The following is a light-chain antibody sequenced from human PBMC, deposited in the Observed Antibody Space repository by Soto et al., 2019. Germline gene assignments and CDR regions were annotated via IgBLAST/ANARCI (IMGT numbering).Light chain of an antibody. CDR3: NSYTGSSTYV. CDR1: SSDVGSYNR. Sequence: QSVLTQPPSVSGSPGRSVAISCTGTSSDVGSYNRVSWYQQPPGAAPKLMIYEVSNRPTGVPDRFSGSKSGNTASLTISGLQAEDEADYYCNSYTGSSTYVFGPGTKVTVL. V-gene: IGLV2-18*02. J-gene: IGLJ1*01. CDR2: EVS.